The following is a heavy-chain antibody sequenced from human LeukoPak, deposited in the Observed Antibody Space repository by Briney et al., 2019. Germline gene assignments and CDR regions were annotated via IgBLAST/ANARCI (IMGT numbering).Heavy chain of an antibody. CDR3: ATESGTYSGTCFDY. CDR2: ISSSTNTI. CDR1: GFTFSSYN. D-gene: IGHD1-26*01. J-gene: IGHJ4*02. V-gene: IGHV3-48*01. Sequence: GGSLRLSCAASGFTFSSYNMNWVRQAPGKGLEWVSYISSSTNTIYYADSVKGRFTISRDNAKNSLYLQMNSLRAEDTAVYYCATESGTYSGTCFDYWGQGTLVTVSS.